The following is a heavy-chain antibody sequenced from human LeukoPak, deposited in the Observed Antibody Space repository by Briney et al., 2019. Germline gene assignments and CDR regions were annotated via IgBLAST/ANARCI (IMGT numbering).Heavy chain of an antibody. Sequence: PSETLSLTCAVYGGSFSGYYWGWIRQPPGKGLEWIGEINHSGSTNYNPSLKSRVTISVDTSKNQFSLKLSSVTAADTAVYYCARVLGIQLYYYYYYGMDVWGQGTTVTVSS. CDR1: GGSFSGYY. J-gene: IGHJ6*02. D-gene: IGHD5-18*01. V-gene: IGHV4-34*01. CDR3: ARVLGIQLYYYYYYGMDV. CDR2: INHSGST.